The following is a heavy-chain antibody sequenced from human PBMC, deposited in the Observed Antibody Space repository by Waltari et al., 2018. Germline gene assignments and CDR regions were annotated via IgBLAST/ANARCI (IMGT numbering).Heavy chain of an antibody. J-gene: IGHJ4*02. CDR3: VRYEY. CDR1: AFTVTNND. V-gene: IGHV3-66*01. D-gene: IGHD5-12*01. Sequence: EVQVVESGGGLVQHGGSLRLSCTVSAFTVTNNDISWVRQGPGKGLEWVAIIQKDGRTYYADSVRGRFTIARDSSRNTVYLQMNTLRAEDTAVYFCVRYEYWGQGTLVTVSS. CDR2: IQKDGRT.